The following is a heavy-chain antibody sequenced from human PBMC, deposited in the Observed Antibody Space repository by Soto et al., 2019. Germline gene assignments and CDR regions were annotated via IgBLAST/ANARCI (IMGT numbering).Heavy chain of an antibody. CDR3: TTVFGY. CDR1: GFTFTNYW. V-gene: IGHV3-74*01. J-gene: IGHJ4*02. CDR2: IDGVGTGT. D-gene: IGHD3-3*01. Sequence: PGGSLRLSCAASGFTFTNYWMHWVRQVPGKGLVWVSRIDGVGTGTSYSDSVRGHFAISRDNAENTLYLQMNSLRAEDTAVYYCTTVFGYWGQGTLVTVSS.